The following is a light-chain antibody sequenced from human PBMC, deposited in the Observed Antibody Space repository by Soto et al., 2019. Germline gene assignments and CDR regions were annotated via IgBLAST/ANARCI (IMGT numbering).Light chain of an antibody. CDR3: QQYKNWPIT. CDR1: QSVGNN. CDR2: GAS. J-gene: IGKJ5*01. Sequence: ETVMTQSPATMSMSPGERATLACRASQSVGNNLAWYQQRPGQVPRLLIYGASIRATGIPASFSGSGSGTEFTLTISSLQSEDFAVYYCQQYKNWPITFGQGNRLEIK. V-gene: IGKV3-15*01.